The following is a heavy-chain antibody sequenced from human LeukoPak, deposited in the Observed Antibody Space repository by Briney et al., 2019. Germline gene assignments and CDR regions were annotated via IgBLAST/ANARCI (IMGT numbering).Heavy chain of an antibody. J-gene: IGHJ4*02. V-gene: IGHV3-23*01. CDR1: GFTFGSQA. D-gene: IGHD6-19*01. Sequence: GGSLRLSCAASGFTFGSQAMSWVRQAPGKGLEWVSVIGGSGSITYYRDSVKGRFTISRDNSKNTMYLQMNSLRAEETAVYYCASAGSGLYDYWGQGTLVTVSS. CDR2: IGGSGSIT. CDR3: ASAGSGLYDY.